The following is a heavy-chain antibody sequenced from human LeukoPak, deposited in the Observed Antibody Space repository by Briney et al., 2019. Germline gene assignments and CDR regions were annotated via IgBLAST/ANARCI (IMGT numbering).Heavy chain of an antibody. CDR3: ARDVYYDSSGYYLYYHGMDV. V-gene: IGHV3-11*01. CDR2: ISSSGSTI. D-gene: IGHD3-22*01. Sequence: GGSLRLSCAASGFTFSDYYMSWIRQAPGNGLEWVSYISSSGSTIYYADSVKGRFTISRDNAKNSLYLQMNSLRAEDTAVYYCARDVYYDSSGYYLYYHGMDVWGQGTTVTVSS. J-gene: IGHJ6*02. CDR1: GFTFSDYY.